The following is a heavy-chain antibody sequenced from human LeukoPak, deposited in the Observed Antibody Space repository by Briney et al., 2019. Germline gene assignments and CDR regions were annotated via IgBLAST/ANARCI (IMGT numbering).Heavy chain of an antibody. CDR1: GFTFSGYW. CDR2: IKQDGSEI. D-gene: IGHD5-24*01. V-gene: IGHV3-7*01. Sequence: GGSLRLSCAASGFTFSGYWMRWVRQAPGKGPEWVANIKQDGSEIYYVDSVKGRFTISRDNAKNSLYLQMNSLRAEDTAVYYCAKMQGYFDYWSQGTLVTVSA. J-gene: IGHJ4*02. CDR3: AKMQGYFDY.